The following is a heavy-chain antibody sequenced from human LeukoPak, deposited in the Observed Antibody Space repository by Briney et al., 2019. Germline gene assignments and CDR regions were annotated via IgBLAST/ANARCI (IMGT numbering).Heavy chain of an antibody. Sequence: GGSLRLSCAASGFTFSSYAMSWVRQAPGKGLEWVSAISGSDGSTYYADSVKGRFTISRDNSKNTLYLQMNSLRAEDTAVYYCTTDLRWELPPFDYWGQGTLVTVSS. J-gene: IGHJ4*02. V-gene: IGHV3-23*01. CDR2: ISGSDGST. CDR3: TTDLRWELPPFDY. D-gene: IGHD2-15*01. CDR1: GFTFSSYA.